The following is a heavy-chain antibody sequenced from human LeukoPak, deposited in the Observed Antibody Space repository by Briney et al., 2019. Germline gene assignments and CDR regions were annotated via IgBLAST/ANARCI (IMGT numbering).Heavy chain of an antibody. J-gene: IGHJ5*01. D-gene: IGHD3-3*01. CDR1: GFTFSNYW. Sequence: GGSLRLSCAASGFTFSNYWIHWVRQVPGKGLVWVSRINPAGNYRNYADSVEGRFTISRDNARNTVYLQMNSLRAEDTALFYCVRDWDHYDFDSWGQGTLVIDSS. CDR2: INPAGNYR. CDR3: VRDWDHYDFDS. V-gene: IGHV3-74*01.